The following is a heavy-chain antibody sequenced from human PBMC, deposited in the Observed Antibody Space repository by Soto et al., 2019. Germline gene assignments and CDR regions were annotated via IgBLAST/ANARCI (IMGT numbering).Heavy chain of an antibody. V-gene: IGHV1-69*01. J-gene: IGHJ4*02. CDR1: GGSLSSYA. CDR3: ATLPSGYYYDSSGYDPFDY. Sequence: SVNDSFKTSGGSLSSYAIGWVRHAPGQGFEWMGGIIPIFGTANYAQKFQGRVTITADESTSTAYMELSSLRSEDTAVYYCATLPSGYYYDSSGYDPFDYWGQGTLVTVSS. CDR2: IIPIFGTA. D-gene: IGHD3-22*01.